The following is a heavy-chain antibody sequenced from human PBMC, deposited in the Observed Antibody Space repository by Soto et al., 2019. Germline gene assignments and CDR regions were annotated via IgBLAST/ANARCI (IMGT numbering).Heavy chain of an antibody. V-gene: IGHV3-23*01. Sequence: PGGSLRLSCAASVFTFSTYALRLVRQSPGKGLEWVSAISDTGISTFYADSVKGRFTISRESSKNTLYLQMNSLRAEDTAVYFCAKGSYGDYDHWGQGTLVTVSS. CDR3: AKGSYGDYDH. D-gene: IGHD4-17*01. CDR1: VFTFSTYA. CDR2: ISDTGIST. J-gene: IGHJ5*02.